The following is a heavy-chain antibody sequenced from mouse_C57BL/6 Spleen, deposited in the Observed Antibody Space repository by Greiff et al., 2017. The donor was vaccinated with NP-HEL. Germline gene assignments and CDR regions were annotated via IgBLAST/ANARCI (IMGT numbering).Heavy chain of an antibody. J-gene: IGHJ2*01. CDR2: IYPSDSET. CDR1: GYTFTSYW. CDR3: ARSRALYGPYYFDY. Sequence: VQLQQSGAELVRPGSSVKLSCKASGYTFTSYWMDWVKQRPGQGLEWIGNIYPSDSETHYNQKFKDKATLTVDKSSSTAYMQLSSLTSEDSAVYYCARSRALYGPYYFDYWGQGTTLTVSS. D-gene: IGHD1-1*01. V-gene: IGHV1-61*01.